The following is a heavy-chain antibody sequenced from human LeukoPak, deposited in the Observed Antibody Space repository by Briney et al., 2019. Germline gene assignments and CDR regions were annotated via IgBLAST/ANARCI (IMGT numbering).Heavy chain of an antibody. D-gene: IGHD3-22*01. Sequence: SETLSLTCTVSGGSISSGGYYWSWIRQHPGKGLEWIGYIYYSGSTYYNPSLKSRVTISVDTSKSQFSLKLSSVTAADTAVYYCASYDSNRILFDYWGQGTLVTVSS. CDR3: ASYDSNRILFDY. CDR1: GGSISSGGYY. CDR2: IYYSGST. J-gene: IGHJ4*02. V-gene: IGHV4-31*03.